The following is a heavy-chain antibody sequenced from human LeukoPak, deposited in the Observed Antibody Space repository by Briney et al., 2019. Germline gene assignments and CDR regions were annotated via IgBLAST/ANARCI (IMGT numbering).Heavy chain of an antibody. D-gene: IGHD3-9*01. CDR1: GYTFTSYD. Sequence: GASVKVSCKASGYTFTSYDINWVRQATGQGLEWMGWMNPNRGNTGYAQKFQGRVTMTRNTSISTAYMELSSLRSEDTAVYYCARGRGRNYDILTGYYYYYYGMDVWGQGTTVTVSS. CDR3: ARGRGRNYDILTGYYYYYYGMDV. V-gene: IGHV1-8*01. J-gene: IGHJ6*02. CDR2: MNPNRGNT.